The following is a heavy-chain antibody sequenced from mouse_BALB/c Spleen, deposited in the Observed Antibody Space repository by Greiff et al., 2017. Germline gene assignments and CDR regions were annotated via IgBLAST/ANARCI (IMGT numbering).Heavy chain of an antibody. CDR1: GYTFTSYW. D-gene: IGHD2-3*01. J-gene: IGHJ4*01. CDR2: INPSTGYT. Sequence: QVQLQQSGAELAKPGASVKMSCKASGYTFTSYWMHWVKQRPGQGLEWIGYINPSTGYTEYNQKFKDKATLTADKSSSTAYMQLSSLTSEDSAVYYCVNRWLLRGYAMDYWGQGTSVTVSS. CDR3: VNRWLLRGYAMDY. V-gene: IGHV1-7*01.